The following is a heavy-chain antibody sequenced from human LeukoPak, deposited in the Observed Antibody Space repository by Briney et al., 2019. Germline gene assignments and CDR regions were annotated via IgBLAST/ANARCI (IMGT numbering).Heavy chain of an antibody. CDR3: AKYAAAGAYDRHSEIDS. D-gene: IGHD3-22*01. J-gene: IGHJ4*02. V-gene: IGHV3-30*18. CDR2: IAYDGSNK. CDR1: GFTFGRYA. Sequence: GGSLRLSCTASGFTFGRYAMHWLRQAPGKGLEWVAVIAYDGSNKYSADSLKGQGRFTISRDNSKNTLFLEMNSLRPEDTAGYYCAKYAAAGAYDRHSEIDSWGQGTLVTVSS.